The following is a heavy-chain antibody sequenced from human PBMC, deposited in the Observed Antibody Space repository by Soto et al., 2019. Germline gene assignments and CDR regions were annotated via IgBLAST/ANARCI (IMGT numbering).Heavy chain of an antibody. D-gene: IGHD3-22*01. CDR3: ARVTRLDNAFDY. CDR1: GGTFSSYA. Sequence: SVKVSCKASGGTFSSYAISWVRQAPGQGLEWMGGIIPIFGTANYAQKFQGRVTITADKSTSTAYMELSSLRSEDTAVYYCARVTRLDNAFDYWGQGTLVTVSS. CDR2: IIPIFGTA. J-gene: IGHJ4*02. V-gene: IGHV1-69*06.